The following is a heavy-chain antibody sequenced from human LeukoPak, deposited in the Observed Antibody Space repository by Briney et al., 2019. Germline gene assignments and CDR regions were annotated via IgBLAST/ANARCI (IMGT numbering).Heavy chain of an antibody. V-gene: IGHV1-2*02. Sequence: GASVKVSCKASGYTFTGYYMHWVRQAPGQGLEWMGWIDSNSGGTDYAQKFQGRVTMTRDTSISTAYMELSRLRSDDTAVYYCARVPYDILTGYHSYYFDYWGQGTLVTVSS. D-gene: IGHD3-9*01. CDR3: ARVPYDILTGYHSYYFDY. J-gene: IGHJ4*02. CDR1: GYTFTGYY. CDR2: IDSNSGGT.